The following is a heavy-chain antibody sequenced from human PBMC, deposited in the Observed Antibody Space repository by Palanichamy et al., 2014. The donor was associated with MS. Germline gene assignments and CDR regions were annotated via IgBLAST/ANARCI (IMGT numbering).Heavy chain of an antibody. CDR2: MNPSSGNT. V-gene: IGHV1-8*03. CDR3: ATDVAGATKGGWFDP. D-gene: IGHD1-26*01. CDR1: GYTFTSYD. Sequence: QVQLVQSGAEVKKPGASVKVSCKASGYTFTSYDINWVRQATGQGLEWMGWMNPSSGNTGYAKKFRGRVTITTNTSITTAYMELSSLTSEDTAVYYRATDVAGATKGGWFDPWGQGTLVTVSS. J-gene: IGHJ5*02.